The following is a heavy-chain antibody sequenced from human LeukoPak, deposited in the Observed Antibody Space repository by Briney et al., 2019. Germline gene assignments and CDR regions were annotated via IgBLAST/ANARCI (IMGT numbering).Heavy chain of an antibody. CDR1: GYTFTDYY. CDR3: ARRSLVLYYFDY. CDR2: INPNSGGT. D-gene: IGHD1-26*01. V-gene: IGHV1-2*02. Sequence: GASVTVSCKASGYTFTDYYILWVRQAPGQGPEWMGWINPNSGGTNYAQKFQGRVTMTRDTSISTAYMGLSRLRPDDTAVYYCARRSLVLYYFDYWGQGTLVTVSS. J-gene: IGHJ4*02.